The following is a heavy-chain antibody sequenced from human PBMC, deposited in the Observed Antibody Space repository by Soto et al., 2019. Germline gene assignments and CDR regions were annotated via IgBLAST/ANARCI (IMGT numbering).Heavy chain of an antibody. CDR3: AKDTYSRSWYF. CDR2: IDKSGGDT. Sequence: EVQLLESGGDLVQPGGSVRLSCAASGFTFTNYLMTWVRQAPGKGLEWVGSIDKSGGDTYYADSVKGRFTISIDNSKNTLYLQMNGLRAEDTALYYCAKDTYSRSWYFWGQGTLVTVSS. CDR1: GFTFTNYL. J-gene: IGHJ4*02. V-gene: IGHV3-23*05. D-gene: IGHD2-2*01.